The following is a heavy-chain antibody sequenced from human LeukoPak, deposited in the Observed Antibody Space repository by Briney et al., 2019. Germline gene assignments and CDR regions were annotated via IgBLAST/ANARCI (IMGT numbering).Heavy chain of an antibody. V-gene: IGHV4-39*01. CDR3: ARPGWNDAFDI. Sequence: SETLSLTCTVSGGSISSSSYYWGWIRQPPGKGLEWIGSIYYSGSTYYNPSLKSRVTISVDTSKNQFSLKLSSVTAADTAVYYCARPGWNDAFDIWGQGTMVTVSS. CDR1: GGSISSSSYY. D-gene: IGHD1-1*01. CDR2: IYYSGST. J-gene: IGHJ3*02.